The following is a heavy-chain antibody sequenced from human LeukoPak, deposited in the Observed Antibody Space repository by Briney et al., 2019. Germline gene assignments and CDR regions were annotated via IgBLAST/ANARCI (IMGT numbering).Heavy chain of an antibody. CDR3: ARALDYGAFPYFQH. D-gene: IGHD4-17*01. CDR2: INPNSGGT. CDR1: GSTFTGYY. Sequence: ASVKVSCKASGSTFTGYYMHWVRQAPGQGLEWMGWINPNSGGTNYAQKFQGRVTMTRDTSISTAYMELSRLRSDDTAVYYCARALDYGAFPYFQHWGQGTLVTVSS. J-gene: IGHJ1*01. V-gene: IGHV1-2*02.